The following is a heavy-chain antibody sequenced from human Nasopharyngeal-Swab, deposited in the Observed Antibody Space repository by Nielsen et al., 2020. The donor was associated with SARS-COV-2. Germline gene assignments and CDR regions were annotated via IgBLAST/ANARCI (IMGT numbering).Heavy chain of an antibody. CDR3: ARQENYDYVWGSYRLNWFGP. D-gene: IGHD3-16*02. CDR2: IYYSGST. V-gene: IGHV4-39*01. Sequence: WIRQPPGKGLEWIGSIYYSGSTYYNPSLKSRVTISVDTSKNQFSLKLSSVTAADTAVYYCARQENYDYVWGSYRLNWFGPWGQGTLVTVSS. J-gene: IGHJ5*02.